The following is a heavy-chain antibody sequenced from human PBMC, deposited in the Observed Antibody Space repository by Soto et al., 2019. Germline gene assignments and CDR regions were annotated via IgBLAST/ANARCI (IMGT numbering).Heavy chain of an antibody. V-gene: IGHV3-48*02. Sequence: EVQLVEAGGGLVQPGGSLRLSCAASGFTFSTYSMNWVRQAPGKGLEWVSYISSSSSTIYYADSVKGRFTISRDNAKNSLYLHMNSLRDEDTAVYYCIGDGGATDWFDPWGQGTLVTVSS. J-gene: IGHJ5*02. D-gene: IGHD1-26*01. CDR3: IGDGGATDWFDP. CDR1: GFTFSTYS. CDR2: ISSSSSTI.